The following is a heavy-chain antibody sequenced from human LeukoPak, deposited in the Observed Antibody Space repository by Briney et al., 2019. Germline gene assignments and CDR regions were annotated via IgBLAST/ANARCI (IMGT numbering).Heavy chain of an antibody. V-gene: IGHV3-23*01. CDR2: ISGSGGST. Sequence: GGSLRLSCAASGFTFTTYVMSWVRQAPGKGLEWVSSISGSGGSTYSADSVKGRFAITRGNSKNTLYLQMSSLRAEDTAVYYCAKGPPRIVGALYYFDYWGLGTLVTVSS. D-gene: IGHD1-26*01. J-gene: IGHJ4*02. CDR1: GFTFTTYV. CDR3: AKGPPRIVGALYYFDY.